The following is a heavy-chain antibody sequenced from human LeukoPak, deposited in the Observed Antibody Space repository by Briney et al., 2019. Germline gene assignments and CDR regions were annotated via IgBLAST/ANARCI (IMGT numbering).Heavy chain of an antibody. Sequence: GKSLRLSCAASGFTFSSYGMHWVRQAPGKGLEWVAVISYDGSNKYYADSVKGRFTISRDNSKNTLYLQMNSLRAEDTAVYYCAKDRTLGYCSGGSCYSFYFDYWGQGTLVTVSS. CDR1: GFTFSSYG. D-gene: IGHD2-15*01. CDR2: ISYDGSNK. CDR3: AKDRTLGYCSGGSCYSFYFDY. V-gene: IGHV3-30*18. J-gene: IGHJ4*02.